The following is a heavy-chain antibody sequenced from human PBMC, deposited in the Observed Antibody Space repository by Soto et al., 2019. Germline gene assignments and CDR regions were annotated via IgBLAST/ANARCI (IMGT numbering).Heavy chain of an antibody. Sequence: QVQLVQSGAEVKKSGASVKVSCKASGYTFTSHDINWVRQATGQGLEWMGWMNPNSGNTGYAQKFQGRVTMTRNTSISTADMELSSLISEDTAVYYCARLDYGYHTRFDYWGPGTLVTFSS. V-gene: IGHV1-8*01. D-gene: IGHD4-17*01. CDR3: ARLDYGYHTRFDY. CDR2: MNPNSGNT. CDR1: GYTFTSHD. J-gene: IGHJ4*02.